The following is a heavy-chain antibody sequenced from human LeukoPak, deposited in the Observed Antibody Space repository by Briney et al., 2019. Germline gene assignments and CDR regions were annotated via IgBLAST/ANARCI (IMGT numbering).Heavy chain of an antibody. V-gene: IGHV4-59*08. J-gene: IGHJ4*02. CDR1: GGSINSYY. CDR2: IYYSGTT. Sequence: SETLSLTCTVSGGSINSYYWSWTRQPPGKGLEWIGYIYYSGTTNYNPSLKSRVTISVDTSKNQFSLKLSSVTAADTAVYYCARGWNYYDSSGYYPETYYFDYWGQGTLVTVSS. CDR3: ARGWNYYDSSGYYPETYYFDY. D-gene: IGHD3-22*01.